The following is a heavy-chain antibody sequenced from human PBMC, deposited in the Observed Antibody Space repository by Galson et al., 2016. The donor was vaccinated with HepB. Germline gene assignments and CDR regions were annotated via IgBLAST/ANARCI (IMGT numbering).Heavy chain of an antibody. CDR3: AHTSSTSTWTFYYYFTLDV. Sequence: PALVKPTQTLTLTCTFSGFSLRTTGVGVGWIRQPPGKALEWLALIYWDDDKRYSPSLKSRLTITKDTSKNQVVLTITNVDPVDTATYYCAHTSSTSTWTFYYYFTLDVWGQGTTVTVSS. CDR2: IYWDDDK. V-gene: IGHV2-5*02. CDR1: GFSLRTTGVG. J-gene: IGHJ6*02. D-gene: IGHD2-2*01.